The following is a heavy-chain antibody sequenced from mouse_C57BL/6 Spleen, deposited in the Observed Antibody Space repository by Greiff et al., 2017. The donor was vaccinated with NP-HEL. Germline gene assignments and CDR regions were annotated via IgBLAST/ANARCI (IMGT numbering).Heavy chain of an antibody. V-gene: IGHV1-52*01. CDR3: ARIYGNYDYAMDY. D-gene: IGHD2-1*01. J-gene: IGHJ4*01. Sequence: VQLQQPGAELVRPGSSVKLSCKASGYTFTSYWMHWVKQRPIQGLEWIGNIDPSDSETHYNQKFKDKATLTVDKSSSTAYMQLSSLTSEDSAVYYCARIYGNYDYAMDYWGQGTSVTVSS. CDR1: GYTFTSYW. CDR2: IDPSDSET.